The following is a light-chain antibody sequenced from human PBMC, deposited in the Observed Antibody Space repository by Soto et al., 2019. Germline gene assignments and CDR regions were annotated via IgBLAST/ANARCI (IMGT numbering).Light chain of an antibody. CDR2: GNT. J-gene: IGLJ1*01. V-gene: IGLV1-40*01. Sequence: QSVLTQPPSVSGAPGQRVTISCTGSSSNIGAGYDVHWYQQLPGTAPKLLIYGNTNRPSGVPDRFSGSKSGISASLTITGLQADDEADYYCQSYDTSLSGSGVFGTGTKVTVL. CDR3: QSYDTSLSGSGV. CDR1: SSNIGAGYD.